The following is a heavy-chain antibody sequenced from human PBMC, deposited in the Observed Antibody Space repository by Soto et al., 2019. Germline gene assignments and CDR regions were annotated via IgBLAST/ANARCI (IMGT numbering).Heavy chain of an antibody. CDR2: INPYNANT. J-gene: IGHJ3*02. V-gene: IGHV1-18*01. CDR3: ARDRLEGIWGDAFDI. CDR1: GGTFSSYA. Sequence: ASVKVSCKASGGTFSSYAISWVRQAPGQGLEWMGWINPYNANTNYAQELQGRVTMTTDTSTSTAYMDLRSLTSDDTAVYYCARDRLEGIWGDAFDIWGQGTMVTVSS. D-gene: IGHD3-16*01.